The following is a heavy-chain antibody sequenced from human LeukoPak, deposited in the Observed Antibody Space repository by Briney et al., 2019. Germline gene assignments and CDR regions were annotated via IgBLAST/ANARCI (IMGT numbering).Heavy chain of an antibody. D-gene: IGHD6-19*01. CDR3: AKESINDGWFLDY. V-gene: IGHV3-30*02. CDR2: IGYDGNDK. J-gene: IGHJ4*02. Sequence: PGGSLRPSCAASGFTFSSHGMHWVRQTPGKGLQWVAFIGYDGNDKFYLDSVKGRFTVSRDNAKSTLSLQMNSLRLDDTAIYYCAKESINDGWFLDYWGQGSLVTVSS. CDR1: GFTFSSHG.